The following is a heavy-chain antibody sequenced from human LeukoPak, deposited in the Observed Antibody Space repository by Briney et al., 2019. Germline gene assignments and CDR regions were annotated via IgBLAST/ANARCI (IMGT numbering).Heavy chain of an antibody. CDR2: IKQDGSEE. D-gene: IGHD3-16*02. Sequence: GGSLRLSCAASGFTFSSYWMSWVRQGPGKGLEWVANIKQDGSEEYYVDSVKGRFTISRDNAKNSLYLQMNSLRAEDTAVYYCARDANYDYVWGSYPAYWGQGTLVTVSS. CDR1: GFTFSSYW. J-gene: IGHJ4*02. CDR3: ARDANYDYVWGSYPAY. V-gene: IGHV3-7*01.